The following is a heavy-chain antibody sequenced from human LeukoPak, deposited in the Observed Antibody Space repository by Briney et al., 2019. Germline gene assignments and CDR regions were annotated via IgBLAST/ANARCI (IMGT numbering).Heavy chain of an antibody. CDR1: GFTFSSYW. CDR3: AKDLVVFSDGTYFDY. J-gene: IGHJ4*02. D-gene: IGHD2-15*01. V-gene: IGHV3-7*01. Sequence: GGSLRLSCAASGFTFSSYWMSWVRQAPGKGLEWVANIKQDGSEKYYVDSVKGRFTISRDNAKNSLYLQMNSLRAEDTAVYYCAKDLVVFSDGTYFDYWGQGTLVTISS. CDR2: IKQDGSEK.